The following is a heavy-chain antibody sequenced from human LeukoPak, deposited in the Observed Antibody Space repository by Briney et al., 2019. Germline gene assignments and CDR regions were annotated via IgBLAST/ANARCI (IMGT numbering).Heavy chain of an antibody. D-gene: IGHD1-1*01. CDR2: IYTTGST. CDR3: ARDSRTTTAFDI. CDR1: DGSISTYY. V-gene: IGHV4-4*07. J-gene: IGHJ3*02. Sequence: SETLSLTCTVSDGSISTYYWSWIRQPAGKGLEWIERIYTTGSTNYNPSLKSRVTISVDTSKNQFSLKLSSVTAADTAVYHCARDSRTTTAFDIWGQGTMVAVSS.